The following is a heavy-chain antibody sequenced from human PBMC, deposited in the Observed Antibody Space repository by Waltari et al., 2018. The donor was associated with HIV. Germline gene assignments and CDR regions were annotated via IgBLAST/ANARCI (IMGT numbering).Heavy chain of an antibody. D-gene: IGHD1-1*01. CDR1: VFPFSSYS. CDR2: ISNTCSTI. V-gene: IGHV3-48*02. J-gene: IGHJ4*02. CDR3: ARQLLF. Sequence: EVQLVESGGGLVQPGGSLRLSCAASVFPFSSYSMNWVRQAPGKGLEWVSYISNTCSTIYYADSVKGRFTISRDNAKNSLYLQMNSLRDEDTAVYYCARQLLFWGQGTLVTVSS.